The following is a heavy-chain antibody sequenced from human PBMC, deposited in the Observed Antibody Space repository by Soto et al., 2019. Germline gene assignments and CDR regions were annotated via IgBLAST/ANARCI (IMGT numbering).Heavy chain of an antibody. CDR3: ATPSPGYYYDSSGQFDY. V-gene: IGHV1-69*13. J-gene: IGHJ4*02. CDR1: GGTFSSYA. D-gene: IGHD3-22*01. Sequence: SVKVSCKASGGTFSSYAISWVRQAPGQGLEWMGGIIPIFGTANYAQKFQGRVTITADESTSTAYMELSSLRSEATAVYYCATPSPGYYYDSSGQFDYWGQGTLVTVSS. CDR2: IIPIFGTA.